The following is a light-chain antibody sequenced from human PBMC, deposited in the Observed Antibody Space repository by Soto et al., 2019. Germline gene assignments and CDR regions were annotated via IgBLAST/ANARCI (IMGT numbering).Light chain of an antibody. CDR3: CSSGGSPTSV. CDR2: EVN. CDR1: SSNVGSYKL. J-gene: IGLJ1*01. Sequence: QSVLTQPASVSGSPGQSITISCTGTSSNVGSYKLVSWYQQHPDKAPKLMIFEVNKRPSGVSNRFSGSKSGNTASLTISGLKVEDEADYYCCSSGGSPTSVFGTGTKVTVL. V-gene: IGLV2-23*02.